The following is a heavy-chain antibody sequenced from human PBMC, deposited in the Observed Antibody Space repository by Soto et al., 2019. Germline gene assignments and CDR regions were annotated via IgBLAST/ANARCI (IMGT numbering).Heavy chain of an antibody. J-gene: IGHJ4*02. CDR1: GFTFSDYY. D-gene: IGHD2-15*01. V-gene: IGHV3-11*01. CDR3: ARDMRGGYCSGGSCLKLFDY. Sequence: QVQLVESGGGLVKPGGSLRLSCAASGFTFSDYYMSWIRQAPGKGLEWVSYISSSGSTIYYADSVKGRFTISRDNAKNSLYLQMNSMRAEDTAVYYCARDMRGGYCSGGSCLKLFDYWGQGTLVTVSS. CDR2: ISSSGSTI.